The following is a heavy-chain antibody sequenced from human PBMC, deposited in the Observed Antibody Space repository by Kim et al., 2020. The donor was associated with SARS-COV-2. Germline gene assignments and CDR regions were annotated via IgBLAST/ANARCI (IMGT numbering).Heavy chain of an antibody. V-gene: IGHV3-74*01. CDR2: INSDGSST. CDR3: ARAPIWGAALIFY. J-gene: IGHJ4*02. Sequence: GGSLRLSCAASGFTFSSYWMHWVRQAPGKGLVWVSRINSDGSSTSYADSVKGRFTISRDNAKNTLYLQMNSLRAEDTAVYYCARAPIWGAALIFYWGQGTLVTVSS. CDR1: GFTFSSYW. D-gene: IGHD6-6*01.